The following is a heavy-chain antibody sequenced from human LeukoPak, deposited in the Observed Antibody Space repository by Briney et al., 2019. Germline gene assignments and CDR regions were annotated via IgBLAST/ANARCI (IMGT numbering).Heavy chain of an antibody. D-gene: IGHD3-10*01. J-gene: IGHJ6*03. CDR2: ISSSGSTI. Sequence: PGGSLRLSCAASGFTFSSYEMNWVRQAPGKGLEWVSYISSSGSTIYYADSVKGRFTISRDNAKNSLYLQMNSLRAEDTAVYYCARETYYYGSGSQRDHYYYYYYMDVWGKGTTVTISS. CDR1: GFTFSSYE. CDR3: ARETYYYGSGSQRDHYYYYYYMDV. V-gene: IGHV3-48*03.